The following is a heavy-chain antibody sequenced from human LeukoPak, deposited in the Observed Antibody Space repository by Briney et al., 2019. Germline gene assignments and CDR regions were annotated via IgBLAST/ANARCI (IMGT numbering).Heavy chain of an antibody. Sequence: ASVKVSCKASGYAFTGYYMHWARQAPGQGLEWMGWINPNSGGTNYAQNFLGRVTMTRDTSVSTAYMELSRLRSDDTAVYYCARDSYGDYYFDYWGQGTLVTVSS. CDR2: INPNSGGT. J-gene: IGHJ4*02. D-gene: IGHD4-17*01. CDR3: ARDSYGDYYFDY. CDR1: GYAFTGYY. V-gene: IGHV1-2*02.